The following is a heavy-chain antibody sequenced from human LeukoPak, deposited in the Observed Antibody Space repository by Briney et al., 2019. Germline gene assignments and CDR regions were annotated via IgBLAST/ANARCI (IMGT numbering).Heavy chain of an antibody. CDR3: AADGDIVVVPAAPYYYYGMDV. D-gene: IGHD2-2*01. CDR2: IIPIFGTA. V-gene: IGHV1-69*13. J-gene: IGHJ6*04. Sequence: SVKVSCKASGGTFSSYAISWVRQAPGQGLEWMGGIIPIFGTANYAQKFQGRVTITADESTSTAHMELSSLRSEDTAVYYCAADGDIVVVPAAPYYYYGMDVWGKGTTVTVSS. CDR1: GGTFSSYA.